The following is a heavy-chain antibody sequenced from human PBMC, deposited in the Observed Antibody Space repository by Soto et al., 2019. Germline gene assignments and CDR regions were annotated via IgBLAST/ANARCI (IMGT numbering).Heavy chain of an antibody. CDR3: AKDMGPAITLYYYYGMDV. D-gene: IGHD2-2*02. Sequence: GGSLRLSCAASGFTFDDYAMHWVRQAPGKGLEWVSGISWNSGSIGYADSVKGRFTISRDNAKNSLYLQMNSLRAEDTALYYCAKDMGPAITLYYYYGMDVWGQGTTVTVSS. V-gene: IGHV3-9*01. CDR2: ISWNSGSI. J-gene: IGHJ6*02. CDR1: GFTFDDYA.